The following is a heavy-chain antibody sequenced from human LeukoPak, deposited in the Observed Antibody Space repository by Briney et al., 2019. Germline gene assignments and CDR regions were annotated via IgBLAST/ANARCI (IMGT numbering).Heavy chain of an antibody. D-gene: IGHD1-26*01. Sequence: GGSLRLSCAASEFTFSDYWMHWVRQAPGKGQVWVSRISSDGSNKNYAHSVKGRFTISRDNAKNTLYLQMNSLRVEDTAVYYCGRIIVGATGFDYWGQGTLVTVSS. CDR3: GRIIVGATGFDY. J-gene: IGHJ4*02. CDR1: EFTFSDYW. V-gene: IGHV3-74*01. CDR2: ISSDGSNK.